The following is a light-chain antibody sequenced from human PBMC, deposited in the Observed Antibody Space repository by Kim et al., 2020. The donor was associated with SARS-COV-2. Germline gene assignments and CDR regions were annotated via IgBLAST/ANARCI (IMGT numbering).Light chain of an antibody. V-gene: IGKV1-39*01. CDR1: QSISSY. J-gene: IGKJ5*01. CDR2: VAS. CDR3: QQTYSTPIT. Sequence: DIQMTQFPSSLSASVGDRVTITCRASQSISSYLNWFQQKPGKAPKVLIYVASTLQSGVPSRFSGSGSGTYFTLTISSLQPEDFATYYCQQTYSTPITFGQGTRLEIK.